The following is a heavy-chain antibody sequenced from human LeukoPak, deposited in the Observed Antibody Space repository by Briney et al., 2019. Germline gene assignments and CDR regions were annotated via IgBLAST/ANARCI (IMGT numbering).Heavy chain of an antibody. J-gene: IGHJ5*02. CDR3: ARDTGGYCSSTSCLPHNWFDP. V-gene: IGHV3-48*04. CDR2: ISSSSTI. CDR1: GFTFSSYS. D-gene: IGHD2-2*01. Sequence: GGSLRLSCAASGFTFSSYSMNWVRQAPGKGLEWVSYISSSSTIYYADSVKGRFTISRDNAKNLLYLQMNSLRAEDTAVYYCARDTGGYCSSTSCLPHNWFDPWGQGTLVTVSS.